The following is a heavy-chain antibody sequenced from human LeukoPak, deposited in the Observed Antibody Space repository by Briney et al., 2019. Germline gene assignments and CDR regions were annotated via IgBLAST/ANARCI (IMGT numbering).Heavy chain of an antibody. J-gene: IGHJ4*02. D-gene: IGHD3-22*01. CDR1: GDSISSSSYY. CDR3: ARRPYYSDSFGYQFYFDY. V-gene: IGHV4-39*01. Sequence: SDTLSLTCTVSGDSISSSSYYWGWIRQPPGKALEWIGSIFYSGSTYYNTPLKSRVTISVDTSKNQFSLKLSSVTAADTAVYYCARRPYYSDSFGYQFYFDYWGQGTLVTVSS. CDR2: IFYSGST.